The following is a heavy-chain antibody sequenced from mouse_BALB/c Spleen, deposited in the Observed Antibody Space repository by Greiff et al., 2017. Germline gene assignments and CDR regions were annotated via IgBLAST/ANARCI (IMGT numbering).Heavy chain of an antibody. D-gene: IGHD2-4*01. J-gene: IGHJ4*01. V-gene: IGHV3-2*02. CDR1: GYSITSDYA. CDR2: ISYSGST. Sequence: EVKLQESGPGLVKPSQSLSLTCTVTGYSITSDYAWNWIRQFPGNKLEWMGYISYSGSTSYNPSLKSRISITRDTSKNQFFLQLNSVTTEDTATYYCASPIYYDSLYAMDYWGQGTSVTVSS. CDR3: ASPIYYDSLYAMDY.